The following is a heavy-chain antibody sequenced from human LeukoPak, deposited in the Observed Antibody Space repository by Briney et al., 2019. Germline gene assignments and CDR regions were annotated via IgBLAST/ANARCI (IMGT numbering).Heavy chain of an antibody. V-gene: IGHV4-34*01. CDR1: LGSFSGYY. CDR2: INHSGST. CDR3: ASLWFGESTPFGYYYYYMDV. J-gene: IGHJ6*03. Sequence: SETLSLTCSVWLGSFSGYYWSWIRQPPGKGLEWNGEINHSGSTNYNPSLKSRVTISVDTSKNQFSLKLSSVTAADTAVYYCASLWFGESTPFGYYYYYMDVWGKGTTVTVSS. D-gene: IGHD3-10*01.